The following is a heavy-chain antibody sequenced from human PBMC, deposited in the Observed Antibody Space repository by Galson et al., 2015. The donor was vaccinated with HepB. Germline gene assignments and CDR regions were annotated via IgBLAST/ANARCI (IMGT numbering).Heavy chain of an antibody. Sequence: SLRLSCAASGFTFDNYTMHWVRQAPGKGLEWVSLISWDGGSTYYADSVKGRFTISRDNSKNSLYLQMNSLRTEDTALYYCAKAGPLYCGGDCYLDYWGQGTLVTVSS. D-gene: IGHD2-21*01. CDR1: GFTFDNYT. CDR3: AKAGPLYCGGDCYLDY. V-gene: IGHV3-43*01. CDR2: ISWDGGST. J-gene: IGHJ4*02.